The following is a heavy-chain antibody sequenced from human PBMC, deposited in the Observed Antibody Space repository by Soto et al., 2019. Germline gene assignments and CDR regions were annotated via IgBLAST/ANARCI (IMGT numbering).Heavy chain of an antibody. CDR3: AKDPASPWTANWVDP. D-gene: IGHD1-1*01. CDR1: GCNFNTIA. V-gene: IGHV3-23*01. Sequence: PWGSLRLSCAAAGCNFNTIARSWIRQAPGKGLEWVSHISSSGGSRDYADSVRGRFTVSRDNSKNVLFLQMNSLRADDTATYYCAKDPASPWTANWVDPWGTGNLVTVSS. J-gene: IGHJ5*02. CDR2: ISSSGGSR.